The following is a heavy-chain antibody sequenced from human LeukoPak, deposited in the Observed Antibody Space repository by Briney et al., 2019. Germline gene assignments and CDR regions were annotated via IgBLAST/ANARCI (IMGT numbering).Heavy chain of an antibody. CDR2: VSHTGAT. Sequence: PSETLSLTCSVSGASINGYFWNLVRQTPEKRLDWIGYVSHTGATTSNPTLKSRVSITIDTSKSQISLTMTSVTAADSALYYCARDRRGSFYTFDLWGPGTIVSVS. D-gene: IGHD1-26*01. V-gene: IGHV4-59*01. J-gene: IGHJ3*01. CDR1: GASINGYF. CDR3: ARDRRGSFYTFDL.